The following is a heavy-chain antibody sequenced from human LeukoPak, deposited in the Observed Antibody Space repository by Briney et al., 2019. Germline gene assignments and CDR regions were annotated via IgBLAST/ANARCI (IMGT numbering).Heavy chain of an antibody. V-gene: IGHV1-46*03. CDR3: VREYHGGYFDF. Sequence: ASVKVSCKASRYIFTSYYMHWVRQAPRQGLEWLGVVYPSAGTSDPAQRFRARITLSDDTSTSTAYMELRSLKSEDTAIYFCVREYHGGYFDFWGQGTLVTVSS. J-gene: IGHJ4*02. D-gene: IGHD3-16*01. CDR2: VYPSAGTS. CDR1: RYIFTSYY.